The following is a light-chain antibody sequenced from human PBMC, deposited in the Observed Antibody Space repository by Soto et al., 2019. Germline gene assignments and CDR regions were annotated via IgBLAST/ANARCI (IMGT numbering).Light chain of an antibody. CDR1: SSDVGTFNL. Sequence: QSALTQPASVSGFLGQSITMSCTGSSSDVGTFNLVSWYQQRPGEAPKLIISEVRNRPSGISYRFTGSKSGNTASLTISGLQTEDEADYYCSSYTTTSTLVFGGGTKVTVL. J-gene: IGLJ3*02. CDR3: SSYTTTSTLV. V-gene: IGLV2-14*02. CDR2: EVR.